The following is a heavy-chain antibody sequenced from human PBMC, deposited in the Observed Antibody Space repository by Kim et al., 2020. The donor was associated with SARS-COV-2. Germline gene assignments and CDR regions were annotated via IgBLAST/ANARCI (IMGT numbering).Heavy chain of an antibody. CDR3: TRSLEY. Sequence: GGSLRLSCAASGFIFSNSWMTWVRQAPGKVLEWVATISADGSQKYHVDSVKGRFTISRDNSENSLYLQMNSLRAEDPAIYYCTRSLEYWGQGTLVTVSS. CDR2: ISADGSQK. CDR1: GFIFSNSW. V-gene: IGHV3-7*01. J-gene: IGHJ4*02.